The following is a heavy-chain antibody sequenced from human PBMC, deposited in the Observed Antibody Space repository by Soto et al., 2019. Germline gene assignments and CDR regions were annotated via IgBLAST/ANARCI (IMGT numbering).Heavy chain of an antibody. CDR3: ARDLSIAVAGTTRQAPKSVDYYYGMDV. V-gene: IGHV3-23*01. D-gene: IGHD6-19*01. CDR1: GFVFTFSTSA. CDR2: FRESGGTT. Sequence: PGGSLRLSCAASGFVFTFSTSAMSWVRQAPGKGLEWVSTFRESGGTTHYANSVKGRFTISRDTSKNMLYLQMNSLRSEDTAVYYCARDLSIAVAGTTRQAPKSVDYYYGMDVWGQGTTVTVS. J-gene: IGHJ6*02.